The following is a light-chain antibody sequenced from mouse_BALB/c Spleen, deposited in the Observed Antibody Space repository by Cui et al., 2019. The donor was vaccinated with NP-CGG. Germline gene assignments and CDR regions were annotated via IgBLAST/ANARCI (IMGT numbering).Light chain of an antibody. CDR2: GTN. CDR1: TGSVTTNNY. CDR3: ALWYSNHWV. J-gene: IGLJ1*01. V-gene: IGLV1*01. Sequence: QAVVTQESALTTSPGETVTLTCRSSTGSVTTNNYANWVQEKPDHLFTGLIGGTNNRVPGVPARFSGSLIGHKAALTITGAQTEDEAIYFCALWYSNHWVFGGGTKLTVL.